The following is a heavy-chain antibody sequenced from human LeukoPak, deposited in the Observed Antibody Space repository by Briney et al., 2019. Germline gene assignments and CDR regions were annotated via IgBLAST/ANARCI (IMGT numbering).Heavy chain of an antibody. D-gene: IGHD1-26*01. CDR1: LFPFSNHW. J-gene: IGHJ4*02. V-gene: IGHV3-7*01. CDR2: IKEDESEK. CDR3: ARQQHSGSYGYFDY. Sequence: GGSPRLSCAASLFPFSNHWMSWVRQAPGKGLEWVANIKEDESEKYYVASVKGRFTISRDNAKNSLYLQMNSLRVEDTAVYYCARQQHSGSYGYFDYWGQGTLVTVSS.